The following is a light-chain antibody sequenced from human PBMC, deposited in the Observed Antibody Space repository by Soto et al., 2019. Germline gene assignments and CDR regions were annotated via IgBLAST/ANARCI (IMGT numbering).Light chain of an antibody. Sequence: EIVLTQSPGTLSLSPGERATLSCRASQSVSSSYLAWYQQKPGQAPRLLIYGASSRATGIPDRFSGSGSGTDFTLTISRLEPEAFAVSYCQQYGSSPPYTFGQGPKLEIK. CDR3: QQYGSSPPYT. J-gene: IGKJ2*01. V-gene: IGKV3-20*01. CDR2: GAS. CDR1: QSVSSSY.